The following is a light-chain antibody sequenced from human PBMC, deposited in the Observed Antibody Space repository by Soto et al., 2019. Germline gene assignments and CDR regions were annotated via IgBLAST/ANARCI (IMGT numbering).Light chain of an antibody. J-gene: IGLJ1*01. CDR1: SSDVGGYNS. Sequence: QSVLTKPASVSGSPGQSITSSCTGTSSDVGGYNSVSWYQQHPGKAPKLVIYEVTNRPSGISNRFSGSKSGNTASLTISGLQAEDEADYYCSSYTSSSTRVFGTGTKVTVL. CDR2: EVT. CDR3: SSYTSSSTRV. V-gene: IGLV2-14*01.